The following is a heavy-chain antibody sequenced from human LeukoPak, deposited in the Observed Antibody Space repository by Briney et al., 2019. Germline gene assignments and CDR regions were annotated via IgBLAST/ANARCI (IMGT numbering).Heavy chain of an antibody. Sequence: SVKVSCKTSGGTFSSYAISWVRQAPGQGLEWMGGIIPIFGTANYAQKFQGRVTITTDESTSTAYMELSSLRSEDTAVYYCARGWKQLAGTDYWGQGTLVTVSS. V-gene: IGHV1-69*05. CDR1: GGTFSSYA. CDR3: ARGWKQLAGTDY. J-gene: IGHJ4*02. D-gene: IGHD6-6*01. CDR2: IIPIFGTA.